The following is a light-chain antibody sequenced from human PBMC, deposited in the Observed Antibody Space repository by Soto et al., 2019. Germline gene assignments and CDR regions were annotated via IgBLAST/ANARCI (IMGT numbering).Light chain of an antibody. V-gene: IGKV3-20*01. CDR1: RSIASSY. Sequence: ELVLTQSPGTLSLSPGERATLSCRASRSIASSYLAWYQQRPGQAPRLLVSGTSTRATGIPDRFNGSGSGTDFTLTISRLEPEDFAVYYCQHYGTSPFTFGPGTKVHIK. CDR3: QHYGTSPFT. CDR2: GTS. J-gene: IGKJ3*01.